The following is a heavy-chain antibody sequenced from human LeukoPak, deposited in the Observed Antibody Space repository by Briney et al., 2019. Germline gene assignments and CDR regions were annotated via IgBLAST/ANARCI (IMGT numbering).Heavy chain of an antibody. CDR3: ARGGQLWEANYGMDV. V-gene: IGHV1-69*13. J-gene: IGHJ6*02. D-gene: IGHD5-18*01. Sequence: GASVKVSCKASGGTFSSYAISWVRQAPGQGLEWMGGIIPIFGTANYAQKFQGGVTITADESTSTAYMELSSLRSEDTAVYYCARGGQLWEANYGMDVWGQGTTVTVSS. CDR2: IIPIFGTA. CDR1: GGTFSSYA.